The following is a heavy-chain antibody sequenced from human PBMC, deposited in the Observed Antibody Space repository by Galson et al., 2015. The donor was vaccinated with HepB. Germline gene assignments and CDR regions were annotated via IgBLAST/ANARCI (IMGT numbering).Heavy chain of an antibody. CDR3: ARDRARLSAPHEVGAFDI. J-gene: IGHJ3*02. D-gene: IGHD3-10*01. CDR1: GFTFSSYG. Sequence: SLRLSCAASGFTFSSYGMHWVRQAPGKGLEWVAVIWYDGSNKYYAESVKGRFTISRDNSKNTLYLQMNSLRAEDTAVYYCARDRARLSAPHEVGAFDIWGQGTMVTVSS. CDR2: IWYDGSNK. V-gene: IGHV3-33*08.